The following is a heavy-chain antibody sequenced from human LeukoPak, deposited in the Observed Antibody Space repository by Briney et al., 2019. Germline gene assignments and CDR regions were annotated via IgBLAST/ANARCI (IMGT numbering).Heavy chain of an antibody. V-gene: IGHV3-11*01. D-gene: IGHD3-10*01. CDR1: GFTFSDYY. J-gene: IGHJ4*02. Sequence: GSLRLSCAASGFTFSDYYMSWIRPAPGKGLEWVSYISSSGSTIYYADSVKGRFTISRDNAKNSLYLQMNSLRAEDTAVYYCARVRMDYGSGSPADYWGQGTLVTVSS. CDR2: ISSSGSTI. CDR3: ARVRMDYGSGSPADY.